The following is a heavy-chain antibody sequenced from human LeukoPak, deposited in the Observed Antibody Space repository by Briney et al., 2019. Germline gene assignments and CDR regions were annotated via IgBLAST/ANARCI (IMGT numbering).Heavy chain of an antibody. CDR1: GGSFSGYY. CDR3: ARGEGSGSYYNWFDP. D-gene: IGHD3-10*01. J-gene: IGHJ5*02. Sequence: SETLSLTRVVYGGSFSGYYWSWIRQPPGKGLEWIGEINHSGSTNYNPSLKSRVTISVDTSKNQFSLKLSSVTAADTAVYYCARGEGSGSYYNWFDPWGQGTLVTVSS. V-gene: IGHV4-34*01. CDR2: INHSGST.